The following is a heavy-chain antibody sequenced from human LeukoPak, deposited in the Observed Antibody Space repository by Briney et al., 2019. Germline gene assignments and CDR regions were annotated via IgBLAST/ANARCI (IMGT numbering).Heavy chain of an antibody. V-gene: IGHV3-23*01. D-gene: IGHD3-3*01. CDR3: AKDLTYYDFWSGYYPGGFDY. CDR2: ISGSGGST. CDR1: GFIFSSYA. Sequence: GGSLRLSCAASGFIFSSYAMSWVRQAPGKGLEWVSAISGSGGSTYYADSVKGRFTISRDNSKNTLYLQMNSLRAEDTAVYYCAKDLTYYDFWSGYYPGGFDYWGQGTLVTVSS. J-gene: IGHJ4*02.